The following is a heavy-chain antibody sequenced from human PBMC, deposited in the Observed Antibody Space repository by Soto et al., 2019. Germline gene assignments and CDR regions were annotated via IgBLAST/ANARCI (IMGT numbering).Heavy chain of an antibody. CDR2: IYYSGST. CDR1: GGSISSYY. CDR3: ATLAYCGGDCYTTPYGMDV. D-gene: IGHD2-21*02. Sequence: SETLSLTCTVSGGSISSYYWSWIRQPPGKGLERIGYIYYSGSTNYNPSLKSRVTISVDTSKNQFSLKLSSVTAADTAVYYCATLAYCGGDCYTTPYGMDVWGQGTTVTVSS. J-gene: IGHJ6*02. V-gene: IGHV4-59*01.